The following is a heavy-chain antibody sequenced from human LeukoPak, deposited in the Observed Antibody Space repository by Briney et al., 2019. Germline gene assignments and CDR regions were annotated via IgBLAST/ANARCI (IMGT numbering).Heavy chain of an antibody. V-gene: IGHV3-23*01. D-gene: IGHD3-22*01. J-gene: IGHJ4*02. CDR2: IGGSGTRT. Sequence: GGTLRLSCSASGFTFTTYGMNWVRQAPGKVLEWVSGIGGSGTRTYYADSVKGRFTISRDNSKNTLYLQMNSLRAEDTAVYYCARGPLYYSDSRGNPGDHWGQGTLVTVSS. CDR1: GFTFTTYG. CDR3: ARGPLYYSDSRGNPGDH.